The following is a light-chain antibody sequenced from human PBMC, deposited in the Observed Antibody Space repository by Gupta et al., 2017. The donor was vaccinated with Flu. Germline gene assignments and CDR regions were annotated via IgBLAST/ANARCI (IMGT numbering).Light chain of an antibody. CDR3: QERDRDSDHVV. CDR2: DDS. Sequence: SSVLTQPPSVSPAPGQTATITCAGAIIGNKNVHWYQQKPGQAPVLIVFDDSDRPSGIPERFSGAKFGTTATLTISRVEAGDEADYYCQERDRDSDHVVFGGGTKLTVL. CDR1: IIGNKN. V-gene: IGLV3-21*02. J-gene: IGLJ2*01.